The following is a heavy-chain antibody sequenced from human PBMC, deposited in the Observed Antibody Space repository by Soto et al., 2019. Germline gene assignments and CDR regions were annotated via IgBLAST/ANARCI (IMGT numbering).Heavy chain of an antibody. CDR1: GFTFSSYA. CDR2: ISGSGGST. CDR3: TTDLWRIAVVVGSTGYFNP. D-gene: IGHD2-15*01. V-gene: IGHV3-23*01. J-gene: IGHJ5*02. Sequence: GGSLRLSCAASGFTFSSYAMSWVRQAPGKGLEWVSAISGSGGSTYYADSVKGRFTISRDNSKNTLYLQMNSLRAEDTAVYYCTTDLWRIAVVVGSTGYFNPWGQGTPVTVSS.